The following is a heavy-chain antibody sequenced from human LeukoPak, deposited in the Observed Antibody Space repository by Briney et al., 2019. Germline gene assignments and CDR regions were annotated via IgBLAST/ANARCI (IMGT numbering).Heavy chain of an antibody. Sequence: GGSLRLSCAASGFTFSNYAMSWVRQAPGKGLEWVSAITGSGGNTYYADSVKGRFTISRDNSKNTVFRQMNSLRAEDTAVYYCAKWGADVVLAGYYGTDYWDKGAPVTVSS. D-gene: IGHD3-9*01. J-gene: IGHJ4*01. CDR3: AKWGADVVLAGYYGTDY. V-gene: IGHV3-23*01. CDR2: ITGSGGNT. CDR1: GFTFSNYA.